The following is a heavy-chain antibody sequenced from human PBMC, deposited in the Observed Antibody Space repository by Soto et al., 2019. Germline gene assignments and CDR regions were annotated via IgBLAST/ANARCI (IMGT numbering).Heavy chain of an antibody. CDR2: MNPNSGNT. J-gene: IGHJ4*02. D-gene: IGHD2-15*01. Sequence: GASVKVSCKASGYTFTSYDINWVRQATGQGLEWMGWMNPNSGNTGYAQKFQGRVTMTRNTSTSTVYMELSSLRSEDTAVYYCARGLLTGGDAIDYWGQGTLVTVSS. CDR1: GYTFTSYD. V-gene: IGHV1-8*01. CDR3: ARGLLTGGDAIDY.